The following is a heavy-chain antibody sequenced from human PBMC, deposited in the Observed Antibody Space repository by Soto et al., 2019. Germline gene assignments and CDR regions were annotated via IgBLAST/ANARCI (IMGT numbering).Heavy chain of an antibody. J-gene: IGHJ6*02. Sequence: GGSLRLSCAASGFTFSSYWMTWVRQAPGKGLEWVANIKQDGSEKSYVDSVKGRFTISRDNAKNSLYLQMNSLRAEESAVYYCAREYAFLEWLLKENYYYYGMDVWGQGTTVTVSS. CDR2: IKQDGSEK. D-gene: IGHD3-3*02. CDR1: GFTFSSYW. V-gene: IGHV3-7*01. CDR3: AREYAFLEWLLKENYYYYGMDV.